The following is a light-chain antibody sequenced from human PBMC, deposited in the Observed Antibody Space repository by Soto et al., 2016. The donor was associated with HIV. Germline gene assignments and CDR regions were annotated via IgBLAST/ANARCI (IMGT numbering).Light chain of an antibody. V-gene: IGKV1-39*01. CDR1: QNINVY. Sequence: DIQMTQSPSSLSASVGDRVTITCRASQNINVYLNWYQQKPGKAPKFLIYAASHLESGVPSRFSGSGSGTEFTLTIDSLQPDDFATYYCQQSFGPPPVFGPGTKWISN. CDR2: AAS. J-gene: IGKJ3*01. CDR3: QQSFGPPPV.